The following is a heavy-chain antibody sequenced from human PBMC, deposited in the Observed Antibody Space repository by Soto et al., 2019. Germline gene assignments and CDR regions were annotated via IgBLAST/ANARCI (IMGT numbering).Heavy chain of an antibody. CDR1: GFTFSSYG. J-gene: IGHJ6*02. Sequence: PGGSLRLSCAASGFTFSSYGMHWVRQAPGKGLEWVAVISYDGSNKYYADSVKGRFTISRDNSKNTLYLQMNSLRAEDTAVYYCAKDSFVCSSTSCYGLGYYYYGMDVWGQGTTVTVSS. CDR3: AKDSFVCSSTSCYGLGYYYYGMDV. V-gene: IGHV3-30*18. CDR2: ISYDGSNK. D-gene: IGHD2-2*01.